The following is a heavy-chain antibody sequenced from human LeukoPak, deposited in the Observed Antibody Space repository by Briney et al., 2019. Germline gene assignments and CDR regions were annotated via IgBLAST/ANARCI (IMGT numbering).Heavy chain of an antibody. CDR2: ITGSGGST. J-gene: IGHJ4*02. D-gene: IGHD2-21*02. CDR3: AKDRARGDPTYYFDY. V-gene: IGHV3-23*01. CDR1: GFTFSSYA. Sequence: GESLRLSCAASGFTFSSYAMNWVRQDPGEGLEWVSAITGSGGSTYYADSVKGRFTISRDNSKNTLFLQMNSLRAEDTAVYYCAKDRARGDPTYYFDYWGQGTLVTVSS.